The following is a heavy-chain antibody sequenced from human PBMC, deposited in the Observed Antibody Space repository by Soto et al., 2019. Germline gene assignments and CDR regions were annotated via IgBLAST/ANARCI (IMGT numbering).Heavy chain of an antibody. J-gene: IGHJ4*02. V-gene: IGHV3-30*18. CDR3: AKDLSGGSHREGADS. CDR2: ISDDGSKE. D-gene: IGHD3-16*01. CDR1: GFPFSSYG. Sequence: QVQLVESGGGVVQPGRSLRLSCAASGFPFSSYGMHWVRQVPGKGLEWAAVISDDGSKEWYADSVKGRFTISRDNSKNKLSLQMHSVQAEDKAVSYGAKDLSGGSHREGADSWGEGTVVTVSS.